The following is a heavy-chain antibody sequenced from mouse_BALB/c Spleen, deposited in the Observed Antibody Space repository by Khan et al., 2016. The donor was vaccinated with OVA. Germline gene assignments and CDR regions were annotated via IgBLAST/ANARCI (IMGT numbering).Heavy chain of an antibody. CDR2: IWTDGST. CDR3: ARQPYYHYYVMDY. Sequence: QVQLQQSGPGLVAPSPSLSITCTISGFSLTNYCVHWVRQPPGKGLEWLVVIWTDGSTTYYSALKSRLSISKDNSKCPVFLKMNGLQTDDTAIYYCARQPYYHYYVMDYWGQGTSVTVSS. V-gene: IGHV2-6-1*01. D-gene: IGHD2-10*01. CDR1: GFSLTNYC. J-gene: IGHJ4*01.